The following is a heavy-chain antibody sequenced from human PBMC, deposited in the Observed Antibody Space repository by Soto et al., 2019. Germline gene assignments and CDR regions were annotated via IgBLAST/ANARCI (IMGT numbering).Heavy chain of an antibody. Sequence: DVQLVESGGGLVKPGGSLRLSCAASGFNFHTYTMTWVRQAPGKGLEWVSYISGTSETIFYADSVKGRFTISRDNAKNSLYLQLNSLRDEETAVYYCATGYCRSDNCHFTHWGKGTLVTFSS. D-gene: IGHD2-2*03. J-gene: IGHJ4*02. CDR3: ATGYCRSDNCHFTH. V-gene: IGHV3-48*02. CDR2: ISGTSETI. CDR1: GFNFHTYT.